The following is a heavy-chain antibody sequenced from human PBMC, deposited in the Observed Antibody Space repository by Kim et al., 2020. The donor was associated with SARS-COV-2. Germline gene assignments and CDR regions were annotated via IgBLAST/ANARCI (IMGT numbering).Heavy chain of an antibody. V-gene: IGHV1-69*02. CDR1: GGTFSSYT. D-gene: IGHD3-3*01. Sequence: SVKVSCKASGGTFSSYTISWVRQAPGQGLEWMGRIIPILGIANYAQKFQGRVTITADKSTSTAYMELSSLRSEDTAVYYCASNESDLRLRFLSLGMDVWGQGTTVTVSS. CDR2: IIPILGIA. CDR3: ASNESDLRLRFLSLGMDV. J-gene: IGHJ6*02.